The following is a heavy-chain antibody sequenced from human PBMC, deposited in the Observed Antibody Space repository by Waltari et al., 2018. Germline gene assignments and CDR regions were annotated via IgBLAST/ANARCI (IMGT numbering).Heavy chain of an antibody. V-gene: IGHV3-9*01. CDR3: SKELHSSTWYSVDY. J-gene: IGHJ4*02. CDR1: GFTFDDYA. D-gene: IGHD6-13*01. CDR2: FSGNSVKI. Sequence: EVQLVESGGGLVQPGRSLRLSCAASGFTFDDYAMHWVRQAPGKGLGGCSGFSGNSVKIGYADSVKGRFTISRDNAKNSLYLQMNSLRAEDTAFYYCSKELHSSTWYSVDYWGQGTLVTVSS.